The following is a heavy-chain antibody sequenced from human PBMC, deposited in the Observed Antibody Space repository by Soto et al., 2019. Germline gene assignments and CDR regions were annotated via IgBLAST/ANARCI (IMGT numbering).Heavy chain of an antibody. J-gene: IGHJ5*02. V-gene: IGHV3-33*01. Sequence: QVQLVESGGGVVQPGRSLRLSCAASGFTFSSYGMHWVRQAPGKGLEWVAVIWYDGSNKYYADSVKGRFTISRDNSKNTLYLQMNSLRAEATAVYYCAREPWSPGHYGSGTGPLDPWGQGTLVTVSS. CDR2: IWYDGSNK. CDR1: GFTFSSYG. CDR3: AREPWSPGHYGSGTGPLDP. D-gene: IGHD3-10*01.